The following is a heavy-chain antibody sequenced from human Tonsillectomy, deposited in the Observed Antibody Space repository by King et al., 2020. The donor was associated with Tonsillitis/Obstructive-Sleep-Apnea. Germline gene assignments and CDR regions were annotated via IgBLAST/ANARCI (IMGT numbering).Heavy chain of an antibody. V-gene: IGHV3-49*05. J-gene: IGHJ3*02. Sequence: VQLVESGGGLVKPGRSLRLSCTASGFTFGDYAMSWFRQAPGKGLEWVGFIRSKAYGGTTEYAASVKGRFTISRDDSKSIAYLQMNSLKTEDTAVHYCTRRFPYCSSTSCYKYQGGAFDIWGQGTMVTVSS. CDR2: IRSKAYGGTT. CDR1: GFTFGDYA. CDR3: TRRFPYCSSTSCYKYQGGAFDI. D-gene: IGHD2-2*02.